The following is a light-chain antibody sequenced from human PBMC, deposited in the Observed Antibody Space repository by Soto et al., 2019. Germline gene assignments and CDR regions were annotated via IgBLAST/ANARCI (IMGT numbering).Light chain of an antibody. J-gene: IGKJ3*01. CDR2: DAS. CDR3: QQFNNYPVT. CDR1: QGISSA. V-gene: IGKV1D-13*01. Sequence: AIQLTQSPSPLSASVGDRVTITCRASQGISSALAWYQQKPGKAPKLLIYDASSLKSGVPSRFSGSGSGTDFTLTISSLQPEDFGTYYCQQFNNYPVTFGPGTKVDIK.